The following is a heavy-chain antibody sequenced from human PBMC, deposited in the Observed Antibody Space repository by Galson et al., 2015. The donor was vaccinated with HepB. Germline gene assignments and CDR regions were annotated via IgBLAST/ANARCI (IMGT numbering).Heavy chain of an antibody. Sequence: SLRLSCAASGFTFTNYSMNWVRQAPGKGLEWVSYISSSSTIYYADSVKGRFTISRDNAKNSLYLQMNSLRAEDTAVYYCARDALGRAMPFLARHKRTGTTFDYWGQGTLVTVSS. V-gene: IGHV3-48*01. D-gene: IGHD1-1*01. CDR2: ISSSSTI. CDR1: GFTFTNYS. J-gene: IGHJ4*02. CDR3: ARDALGRAMPFLARHKRTGTTFDY.